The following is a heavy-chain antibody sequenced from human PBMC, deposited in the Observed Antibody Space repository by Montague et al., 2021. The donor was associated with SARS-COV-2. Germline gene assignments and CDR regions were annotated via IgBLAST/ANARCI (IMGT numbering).Heavy chain of an antibody. J-gene: IGHJ3*02. CDR3: ARGSGWMGNAFDI. Sequence: SETLSLTCTVSGGSISSYYWCWIWQPPGKGLERIGYVYYSGSTNYNPSLNSRVTISVDTSKNQYSLKLSSVTAADTAAYYCARGSGWMGNAFDIWGQGTMVTVSS. V-gene: IGHV4-59*01. CDR2: VYYSGST. D-gene: IGHD6-19*01. CDR1: GGSISSYY.